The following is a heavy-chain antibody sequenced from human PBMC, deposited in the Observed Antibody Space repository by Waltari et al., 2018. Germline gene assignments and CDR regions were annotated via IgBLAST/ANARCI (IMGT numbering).Heavy chain of an antibody. CDR3: AREGDIGVNRGTYGLDV. D-gene: IGHD2-15*01. CDR2: IHSSGGT. CDR1: GGSISSDKYY. Sequence: QVQLQESGPGLVKPSQTLSLTCAVSGGSISSDKYYWAWIRQPAGKAVEWIGRIHSSGGTDFNPSLKSRVTIPFDTSKNQFSLKLTSVTAADAAVYYCAREGDIGVNRGTYGLDVWGQGTTVTVSS. V-gene: IGHV4-61*02. J-gene: IGHJ6*02.